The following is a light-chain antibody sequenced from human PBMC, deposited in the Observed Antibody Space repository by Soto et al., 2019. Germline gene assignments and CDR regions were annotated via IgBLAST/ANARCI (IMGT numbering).Light chain of an antibody. CDR2: DVS. CDR3: CSYTTSNTRQIV. CDR1: SSDVGGYNY. V-gene: IGLV2-14*01. J-gene: IGLJ1*01. Sequence: QSVLTQPASWSGSPGQSITISCTRTSSDVGGYNYVSWYQQHPGKAPKFMIYDVSNRPSGVSNRFSGSKSGNTASLTISGLQAEDEADYYCCSYTTSNTRQIVFGTGTKVTVL.